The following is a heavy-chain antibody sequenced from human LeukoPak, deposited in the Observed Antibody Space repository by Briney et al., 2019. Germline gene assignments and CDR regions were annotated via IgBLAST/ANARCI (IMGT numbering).Heavy chain of an antibody. D-gene: IGHD6-19*01. CDR3: TTDYSSGWYSPLSIDY. Sequence: GGSLRLSCAASGFTFSSYAMSWVRQAPGKGLEWVGRIKSKTDGGTTDYAAPVKGRFTISRDDSKNTLYLQMNSLKTEDTAVYYCTTDYSSGWYSPLSIDYWGQGTLVTVSS. V-gene: IGHV3-15*01. CDR1: GFTFSSYA. J-gene: IGHJ4*02. CDR2: IKSKTDGGTT.